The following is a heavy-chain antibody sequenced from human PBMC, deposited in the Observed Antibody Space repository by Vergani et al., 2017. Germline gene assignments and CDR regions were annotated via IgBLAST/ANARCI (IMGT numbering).Heavy chain of an antibody. D-gene: IGHD2-21*02. V-gene: IGHV3-30*01. J-gene: IGHJ3*02. CDR3: ARGVVVTAIYAFDI. Sequence: QVQLVESGGGVVQPGRSLRLSCAASGFTFSSYAMHWVRQAPGKGLEWVAVISYDGSNKYYADSVKGRFTISRDNSKNTLYLQMNSLRAEDTAVYYCARGVVVTAIYAFDIWGQGTMVTVSS. CDR2: ISYDGSNK. CDR1: GFTFSSYA.